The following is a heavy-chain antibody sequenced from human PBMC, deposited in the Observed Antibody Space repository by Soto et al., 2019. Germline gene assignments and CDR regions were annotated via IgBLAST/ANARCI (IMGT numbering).Heavy chain of an antibody. CDR1: GYAFTTYG. CDR3: ARGGYGDY. D-gene: IGHD1-1*01. J-gene: IGHJ4*02. Sequence: QVHLVQSGAEVKKPGASVKVSCKGSGYAFTTYGITWVRQAPGQGLEWMGWISAHNGNTNYAQKPQGRVTVTRATSTSTAYMELRSLRSDDTAVYYCARGGYGDYWGQGALVTVSS. CDR2: ISAHNGNT. V-gene: IGHV1-18*01.